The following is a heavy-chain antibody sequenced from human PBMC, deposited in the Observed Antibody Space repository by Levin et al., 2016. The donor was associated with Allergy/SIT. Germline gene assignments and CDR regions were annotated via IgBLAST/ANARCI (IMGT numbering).Heavy chain of an antibody. CDR2: IYYSGST. CDR3: ASGVVAATPRD. V-gene: IGHV4-31*02. J-gene: IGHJ4*02. Sequence: WIRQPPGKGLEWIGYIYYSGSTYYNPSLKSRVTISVDTSKNQFSLKLSSVTAADTAVYYCASGVVAATPRDWGQGTLVTVSS. D-gene: IGHD2-15*01.